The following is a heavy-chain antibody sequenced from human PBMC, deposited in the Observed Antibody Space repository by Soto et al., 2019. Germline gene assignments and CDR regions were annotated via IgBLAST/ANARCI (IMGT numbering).Heavy chain of an antibody. Sequence: GALRLSCSASGFPFSSYAMHWVRPAPGKGLEYVSAISSNGGSTYYADSVKGRFTISRDNSKNTLYLQMSSLRAEDTAVYYCAKGKAAGYYYYGMDVWGQGTTVTVSS. CDR2: ISSNGGST. J-gene: IGHJ6*02. CDR1: GFPFSSYA. CDR3: AKGKAAGYYYYGMDV. V-gene: IGHV3-64D*08. D-gene: IGHD6-13*01.